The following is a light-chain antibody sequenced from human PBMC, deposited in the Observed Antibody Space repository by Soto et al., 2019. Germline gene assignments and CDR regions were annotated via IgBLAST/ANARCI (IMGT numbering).Light chain of an antibody. V-gene: IGLV3-27*01. J-gene: IGLJ3*02. CDR2: KDS. CDR1: VLAKKY. CDR3: YSAADNIGV. Sequence: SYELTQPSSVSVSPGQTARITCSGDVLAKKYARWFQQKPGQAPVLVIYKDSERPSGIPERFSGSSSGTTVTLTISGAQVEDEADYYCYSAADNIGVFGGGTKVTVL.